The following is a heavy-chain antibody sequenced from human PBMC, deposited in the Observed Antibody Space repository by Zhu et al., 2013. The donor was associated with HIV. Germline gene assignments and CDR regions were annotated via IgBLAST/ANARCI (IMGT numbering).Heavy chain of an antibody. CDR3: VRGGYRWAFDI. D-gene: IGHD2-8*02. J-gene: IGHJ3*02. CDR1: GGTFSNYA. CDR2: IVPIFGTT. Sequence: QVQLVQSGAEVKKPGSSVKVSCKLSGGTFSNYAISWVRQAPGQGLEWMGAIVPIFGTTDYAQRFQGRVTITMTSSISTVYMELSSLRSDDTAVYYCVRGGYRWAFDIWGQGTVVIVSS. V-gene: IGHV1-69*19.